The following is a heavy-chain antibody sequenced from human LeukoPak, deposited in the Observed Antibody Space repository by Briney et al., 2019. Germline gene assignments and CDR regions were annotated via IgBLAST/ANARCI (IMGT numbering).Heavy chain of an antibody. J-gene: IGHJ6*02. D-gene: IGHD2-15*01. CDR1: GGSVSSGGYY. Sequence: SETLSLTCTVSGGSVSSGGYYWSWIRQHPGKGLEWIGYIYYSGSTYYNPSLKSRVTISVDTSKNQFSLKLSSVTAADTAVYYCARLLIDASNYYYGMDVWGQGTTVTVSS. CDR2: IYYSGST. CDR3: ARLLIDASNYYYGMDV. V-gene: IGHV4-31*03.